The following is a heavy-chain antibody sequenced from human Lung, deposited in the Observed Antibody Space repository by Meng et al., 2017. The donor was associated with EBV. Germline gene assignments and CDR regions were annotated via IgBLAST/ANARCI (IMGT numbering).Heavy chain of an antibody. CDR1: GGTFSSYA. D-gene: IGHD2-2*01. V-gene: IGHV1-69*10. CDR2: IIPILGIA. J-gene: IGHJ5*02. CDR3: AREIVVVPAALNWFDP. Sequence: QGQLVRSGAEVKKPGSSGKVSCKASGGTFSSYAISWVRQAPGQGLEWMGGIIPILGIANYAQKFQGRVTITADKSTSTAYMELSSLRSEDTAVYYCAREIVVVPAALNWFDPWGQGTLVTVSS.